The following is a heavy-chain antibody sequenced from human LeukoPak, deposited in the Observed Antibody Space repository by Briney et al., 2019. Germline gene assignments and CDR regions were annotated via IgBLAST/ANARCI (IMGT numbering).Heavy chain of an antibody. J-gene: IGHJ4*02. CDR2: IYTSGST. CDR3: ARGIRFGELPDY. D-gene: IGHD3-10*01. Sequence: SETLSLTCTVSGGSISSGSYYWSWIRQPAGKGLEWIGRIYTSGSTNYNPSLKSRVTISVDTSKNQFSLKLSSVTAADTAVYYCARGIRFGELPDYWGQGTLVTVSS. V-gene: IGHV4-61*02. CDR1: GGSISSGSYY.